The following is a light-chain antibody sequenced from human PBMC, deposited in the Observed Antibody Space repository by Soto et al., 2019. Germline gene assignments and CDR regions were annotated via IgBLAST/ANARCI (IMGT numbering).Light chain of an antibody. Sequence: QSVLAQPASVSGSPGQSITISCTGTSSDIGGYNFVSWYQQHPGKAPKLMIYEVSNRPSGVSNRFSGSKSGNTASLTISGLQAEDEADYYCYSYTTSSTLVFGGGTKVTVL. V-gene: IGLV2-14*01. CDR3: YSYTTSSTLV. J-gene: IGLJ2*01. CDR2: EVS. CDR1: SSDIGGYNF.